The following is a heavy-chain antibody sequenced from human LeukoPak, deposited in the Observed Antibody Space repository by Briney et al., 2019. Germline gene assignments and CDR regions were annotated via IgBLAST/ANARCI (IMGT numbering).Heavy chain of an antibody. CDR1: GFTFSNYW. CDR2: INWNGGST. CDR3: ARAAANYYGSGSYYTGPMDV. J-gene: IGHJ6*03. V-gene: IGHV3-20*01. Sequence: GGSLRLSCAASGFTFSNYWIYWVRQVPGKGLVWVSGINWNGGSTGYADSVKGRFTISRDNAKNSLYLQMNSLRAEDTALYHCARAAANYYGSGSYYTGPMDVWGKGTTVTISS. D-gene: IGHD3-10*01.